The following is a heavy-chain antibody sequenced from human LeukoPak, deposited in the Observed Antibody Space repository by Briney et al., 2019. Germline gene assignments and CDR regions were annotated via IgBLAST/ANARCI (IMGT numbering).Heavy chain of an antibody. J-gene: IGHJ4*02. CDR1: GYTFTGYY. Sequence: ASVKVSCKASGYTFTGYYMHWVRQAPGQGLEWMGWINPNSGGTNYAQKFQGRVTMTRDTSISTAYMELSRLRSDDTAVHYCASKPPLWLQPIDYWGQGTLVTVSS. D-gene: IGHD5-24*01. CDR3: ASKPPLWLQPIDY. CDR2: INPNSGGT. V-gene: IGHV1-2*02.